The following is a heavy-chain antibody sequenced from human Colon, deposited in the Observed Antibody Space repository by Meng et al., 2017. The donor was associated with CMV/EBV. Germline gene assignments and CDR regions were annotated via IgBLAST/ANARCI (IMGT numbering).Heavy chain of an antibody. J-gene: IGHJ4*02. V-gene: IGHV4-39*01. D-gene: IGHD6-13*01. Sequence: SETLSLTCIVSGGSISSSAYYWGWVRQSSGKGLEWIGSIYSTARATYYNPSLRSRVTISLDTSKNQFSLRLSSVAAADTALYYCALSSSWSFCDSWGQGTLVTVSS. CDR3: ALSSSWSFCDS. CDR1: GGSISSSAYY. CDR2: IYSTARAT.